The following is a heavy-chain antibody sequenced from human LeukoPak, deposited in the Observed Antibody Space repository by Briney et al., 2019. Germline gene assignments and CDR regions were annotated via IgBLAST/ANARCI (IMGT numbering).Heavy chain of an antibody. CDR3: GRSVAYYYDSSGYYGNFDY. D-gene: IGHD3-22*01. V-gene: IGHV1-69*13. CDR2: IIPIFGTA. CDR1: GGTFSSYA. J-gene: IGHJ4*02. Sequence: ASVKVSCKASGGTFSSYAISWVRQAPGQGLEWMGGIIPIFGTANYAQKFQGRVTITADESTSTAYMELSSLRSEDTAVYYCGRSVAYYYDSSGYYGNFDYWGQGTLVTVSS.